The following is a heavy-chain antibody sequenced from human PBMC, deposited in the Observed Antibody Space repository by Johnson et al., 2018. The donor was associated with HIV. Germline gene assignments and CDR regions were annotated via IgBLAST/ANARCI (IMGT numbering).Heavy chain of an antibody. D-gene: IGHD5-24*01. V-gene: IGHV3-7*01. J-gene: IGHJ3*02. Sequence: VHLVESGGGLVQPGGSLRLSCAASGFTFSSYAMSWVRQAPGKGLEWVANIKQDGSEKYYVDYVKGRFTIYSDNAKNSLYLQMNSLRAEDTAVYYCARDLRWSYDAFDIWGQGTMVTVSS. CDR1: GFTFSSYA. CDR3: ARDLRWSYDAFDI. CDR2: IKQDGSEK.